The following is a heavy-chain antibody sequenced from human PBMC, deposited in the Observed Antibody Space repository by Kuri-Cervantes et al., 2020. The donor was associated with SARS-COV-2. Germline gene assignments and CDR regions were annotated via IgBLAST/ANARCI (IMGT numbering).Heavy chain of an antibody. Sequence: SETLSLTCTVSGGSISSSSYYWGWIRQPPGKGLEWIGSIYYSGSTYYNPSLKSRVTISVDTSKNQFSLKLSSVTAADTAVYYCARVIAAAGREGYWGQGTLVTVSS. CDR2: IYYSGST. D-gene: IGHD6-13*01. CDR1: GGSISSSSYY. J-gene: IGHJ4*02. V-gene: IGHV4-39*01. CDR3: ARVIAAAGREGY.